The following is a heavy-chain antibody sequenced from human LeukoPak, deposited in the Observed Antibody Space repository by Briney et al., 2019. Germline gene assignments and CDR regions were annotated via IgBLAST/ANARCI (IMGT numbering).Heavy chain of an antibody. CDR2: INHSGST. CDR1: GGSFSGYY. D-gene: IGHD3-22*01. V-gene: IGHV4-34*01. J-gene: IGHJ4*02. CDR3: ARAPRYYYDSRRDY. Sequence: SETLSLTCAVYGGSFSGYYWSWIRQPPGKGLEWIGEINHSGSTNYNPSLKSRVTISVDTSKNQFSLKLSSVTAADTAVYYCARAPRYYYDSRRDYWGQGTLVTVSS.